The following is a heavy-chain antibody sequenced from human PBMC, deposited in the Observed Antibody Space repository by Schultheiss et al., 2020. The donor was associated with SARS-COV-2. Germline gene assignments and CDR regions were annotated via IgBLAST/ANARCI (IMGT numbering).Heavy chain of an antibody. J-gene: IGHJ6*02. Sequence: SVKVSCKASGVTFSRYTLSWVRQAPEQGLEWMGGIIFIFGAAIYAQKFQGRVTITADESTSTAYMELSSLRSEDTAVYYCARDRRGYSGYAGEGAMDVWGQGTTVTVSS. D-gene: IGHD5-12*01. CDR1: GVTFSRYT. CDR2: IIFIFGAA. CDR3: ARDRRGYSGYAGEGAMDV. V-gene: IGHV1-69*13.